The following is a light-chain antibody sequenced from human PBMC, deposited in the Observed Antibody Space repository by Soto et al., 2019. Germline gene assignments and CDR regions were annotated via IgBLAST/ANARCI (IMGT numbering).Light chain of an antibody. V-gene: IGLV1-40*01. CDR2: GNS. CDR3: QSYDSSLDVV. Sequence: QSVLTQPPSVSGAPGQRVTISCTGSSSSIGAGYDVHWYQQLPGTAPKLLIYGNSNRPSGVPDRFSGSKSGTSASLAITGLQAEDEADYYCQSYDSSLDVVFGGGTKVTVL. CDR1: SSSIGAGYD. J-gene: IGLJ2*01.